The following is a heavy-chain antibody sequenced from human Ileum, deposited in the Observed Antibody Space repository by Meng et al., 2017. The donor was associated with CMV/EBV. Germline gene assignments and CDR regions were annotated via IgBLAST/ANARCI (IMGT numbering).Heavy chain of an antibody. D-gene: IGHD2-2*01. CDR2: IKEDGSEK. J-gene: IGHJ4*02. CDR1: GFTVSSYW. V-gene: IGHV3-7*01. CDR3: ARDGSRHEYEFVC. Sequence: GGSLRLSCAASGFTVSSYWMSWVRQAPGKGLEWVANIKEDGSEKYYVDSVKGRFTISRDNAKKSLFLQVNSLRAEDTAVYYCARDGSRHEYEFVCWGQGTLVTVSS.